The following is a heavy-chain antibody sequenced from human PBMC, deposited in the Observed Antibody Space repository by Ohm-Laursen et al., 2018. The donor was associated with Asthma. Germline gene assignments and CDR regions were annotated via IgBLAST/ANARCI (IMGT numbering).Heavy chain of an antibody. V-gene: IGHV5-51*01. J-gene: IGHJ4*02. CDR2: IYPGDSDT. D-gene: IGHD3-22*01. CDR1: GYSFTSYW. CDR3: ARILVDYYDSSGYYLDY. Sequence: ESLRISCKGSGYSFTSYWIGWVRQMPGKGLEWMGIIYPGDSDTRYSPSFQGQVTISTDKSISNAYLQWSSLKASDTAMYYCARILVDYYDSSGYYLDYWGQGTLVTVSS.